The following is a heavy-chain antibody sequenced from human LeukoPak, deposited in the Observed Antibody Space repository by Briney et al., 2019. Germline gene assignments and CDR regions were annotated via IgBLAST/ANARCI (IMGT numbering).Heavy chain of an antibody. CDR1: GGSISSSSYY. Sequence: SETLSLTCTVSGGSISSSSYYWGWIRQPPGKGLEWIGSIYYSGSTYYNPSLKSRVTISVDTSKNQFSLKLSSVTAADTAVYYCARQLYYDFWSGYTNWYFDLWGRGTLVTVSS. CDR3: ARQLYYDFWSGYTNWYFDL. V-gene: IGHV4-39*01. D-gene: IGHD3-3*01. J-gene: IGHJ2*01. CDR2: IYYSGST.